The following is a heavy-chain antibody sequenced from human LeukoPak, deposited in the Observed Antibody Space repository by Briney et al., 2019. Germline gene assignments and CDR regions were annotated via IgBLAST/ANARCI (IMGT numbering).Heavy chain of an antibody. CDR1: GFTFSSYA. D-gene: IGHD3-3*01. CDR2: ISGSGGST. Sequence: GGSLRLSCAASGFTFSSYAMSWVRQAPGKGLEWVSAISGSGGSTYYADSVKGRFTISRDNSKNTLYLQMNSLRAEDTAVYYCAKELYRITIFGVVIDYWGQGTQVTVSS. CDR3: AKELYRITIFGVVIDY. V-gene: IGHV3-23*01. J-gene: IGHJ4*02.